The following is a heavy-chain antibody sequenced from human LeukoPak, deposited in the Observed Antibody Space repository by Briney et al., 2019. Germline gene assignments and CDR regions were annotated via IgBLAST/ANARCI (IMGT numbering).Heavy chain of an antibody. CDR2: INHSGST. Sequence: PSETLSLTCVVYGVSFSGYYWSWIRQPPGKGLEWIGEINHSGSTNYNPSLKSRVTISVDTSKNQFSLKLSSVTAADTAVYYCARARARPGDRYDYWGQGTLVTVSS. V-gene: IGHV4-34*01. D-gene: IGHD7-27*01. J-gene: IGHJ4*02. CDR3: ARARARPGDRYDY. CDR1: GVSFSGYY.